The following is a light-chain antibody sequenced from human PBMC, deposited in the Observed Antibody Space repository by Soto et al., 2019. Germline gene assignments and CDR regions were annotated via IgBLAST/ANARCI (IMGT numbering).Light chain of an antibody. CDR3: QQYYTYPLA. J-gene: IGKJ1*01. V-gene: IGKV1-8*01. Sequence: AIRMTQSPSSISAFTGDRVTITCRTSRPISTYLAWYQQKPGKTPTLLMYAASTLQSGVPSRFSGSGSATDFTLTISCLQSEDFATYYCQQYYTYPLAFGQGTNIEIK. CDR2: AAS. CDR1: RPISTY.